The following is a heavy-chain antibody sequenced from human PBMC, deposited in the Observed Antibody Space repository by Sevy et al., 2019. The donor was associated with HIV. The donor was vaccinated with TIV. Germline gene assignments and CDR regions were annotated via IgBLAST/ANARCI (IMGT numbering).Heavy chain of an antibody. J-gene: IGHJ4*02. CDR1: AFTFSSYN. D-gene: IGHD1-26*01. CDR2: ISVSSNYI. Sequence: GGSLRLSCAASAFTFSSYNMNWVRQAPGKGLEWVSCISVSSNYIYYAESLKGRFIISRDNAKNTLYLQMNSLRADDTAVYYCARGPPDGSYDYFDYWGQGTLVTVSS. V-gene: IGHV3-21*06. CDR3: ARGPPDGSYDYFDY.